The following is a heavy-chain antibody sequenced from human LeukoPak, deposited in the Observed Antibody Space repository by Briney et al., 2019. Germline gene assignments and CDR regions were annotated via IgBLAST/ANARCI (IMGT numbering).Heavy chain of an antibody. D-gene: IGHD6-6*01. CDR2: INQDGSEK. CDR3: ASLSGIWDTSHKYSSSHYFDY. CDR1: EFTFSGYW. Sequence: GGSLRLSCAASEFTFSGYWMNWVRQAPGKGPEWVANINQDGSEKHYVDSVKGRFTISRDNAKNSLFLQMNSLRVEDTAVYYCASLSGIWDTSHKYSSSHYFDYWGQGTLVTVSS. V-gene: IGHV3-7*03. J-gene: IGHJ4*02.